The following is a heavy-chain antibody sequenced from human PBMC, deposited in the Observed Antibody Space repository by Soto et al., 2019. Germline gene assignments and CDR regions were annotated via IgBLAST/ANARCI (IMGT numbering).Heavy chain of an antibody. Sequence: PGGSLRLSCAASEFTFSNYAMSWVRQAPGKGLEWVSSISDNGGTTYYADTVKGRFTISRDNSKNTLYLQMNSLRAEDTALYHCARAFSNYDPWFDPWGQGTLVTVSS. CDR1: EFTFSNYA. CDR2: ISDNGGTT. V-gene: IGHV3-23*01. CDR3: ARAFSNYDPWFDP. D-gene: IGHD4-4*01. J-gene: IGHJ5*02.